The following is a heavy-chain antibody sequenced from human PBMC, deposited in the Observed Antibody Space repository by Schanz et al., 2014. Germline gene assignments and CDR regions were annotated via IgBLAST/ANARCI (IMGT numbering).Heavy chain of an antibody. CDR3: VRDAGWAFGDYHGMDV. V-gene: IGHV1-18*04. CDR2: ISVYHGHT. Sequence: QVQLVQSGAEVKKPGASVKVSCKASGYTFTSYYMHWVRQAPGQGLEWMGWISVYHGHTNYAEKVHGRVTMTTDTSTSTAYMELRSLISDDTAVYYCVRDAGWAFGDYHGMDVWGQGTSVTVSS. CDR1: GYTFTSYY. J-gene: IGHJ6*02. D-gene: IGHD3-10*01.